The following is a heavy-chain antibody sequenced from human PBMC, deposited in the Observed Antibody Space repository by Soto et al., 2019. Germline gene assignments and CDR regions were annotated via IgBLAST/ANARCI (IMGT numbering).Heavy chain of an antibody. CDR1: GFTFSSYA. Sequence: GSLRLSCAASGFTFSSYAMHWVRQAPGKGLEWVAVISYDESNKYYVDSVKGRFTISRDNSENTLYLQMNSLRTEDTAVYYCARGGWSSSWDDAFDIWGQGTMVTVSS. V-gene: IGHV3-30-3*01. D-gene: IGHD6-13*01. J-gene: IGHJ3*02. CDR2: ISYDESNK. CDR3: ARGGWSSSWDDAFDI.